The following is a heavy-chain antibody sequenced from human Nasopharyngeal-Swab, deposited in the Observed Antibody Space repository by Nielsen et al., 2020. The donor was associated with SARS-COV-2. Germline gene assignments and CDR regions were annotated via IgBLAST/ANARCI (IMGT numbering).Heavy chain of an antibody. V-gene: IGHV3-49*02. J-gene: IGHJ4*02. CDR3: SLGYCSGGSCYSPSPRY. Sequence: WIRQPPGKGLEWVGFIRSKAYGGTTEYAASVKGRFIISRDDSKRIAYLQMNSLKTEDTGVYYCSLGYCSGGSCYSPSPRYWGQGTLVTVSS. CDR2: IRSKAYGGTT. D-gene: IGHD2-15*01.